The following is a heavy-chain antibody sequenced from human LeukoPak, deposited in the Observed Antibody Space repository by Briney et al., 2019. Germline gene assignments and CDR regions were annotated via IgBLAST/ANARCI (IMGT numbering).Heavy chain of an antibody. Sequence: PGRSLRLSCAASGFTFQTYAMHWVRQAPGKGLEWVSYISSSSSTIYYADSVKGRFTISRDNAKNSLFLQMNSLRDEDTAVYYCARAFYGSGSYYYFDYWGQGTLVTVSS. CDR2: ISSSSSTI. CDR3: ARAFYGSGSYYYFDY. CDR1: GFTFQTYA. D-gene: IGHD3-10*01. V-gene: IGHV3-48*02. J-gene: IGHJ4*02.